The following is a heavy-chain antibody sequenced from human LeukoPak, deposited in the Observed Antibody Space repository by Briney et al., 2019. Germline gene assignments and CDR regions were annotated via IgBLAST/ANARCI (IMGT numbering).Heavy chain of an antibody. J-gene: IGHJ3*02. V-gene: IGHV1-46*01. CDR1: GYTFTSYY. D-gene: IGHD4-17*01. CDR2: INPSGGST. CDR3: ARLRDYGDYRDAFDI. Sequence: ASVKVSCKASGYTFTSYYMHLVRQAPGQGLEWMGIINPSGGSTNYAQKSQGRVTMTRDTSTSTVYMELSSLRSEDTATYYCARLRDYGDYRDAFDIWGQGTMVTVSS.